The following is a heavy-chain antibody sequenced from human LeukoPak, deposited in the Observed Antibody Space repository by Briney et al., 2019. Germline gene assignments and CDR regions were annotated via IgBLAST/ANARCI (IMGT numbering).Heavy chain of an antibody. CDR2: IYYSGST. V-gene: IGHV4-59*08. CDR1: GVSISSYY. Sequence: PSETLSLTCTVSGVSISSYYWSWIRQPPGQGLEGIGYIYYSGSTNYNPSLKSRVTISVDTSKNQFSLKLSSVTGADTAVYYCARGTIKQTYWGQGTLVTVSS. J-gene: IGHJ4*02. CDR3: ARGTIKQTY. D-gene: IGHD1-1*01.